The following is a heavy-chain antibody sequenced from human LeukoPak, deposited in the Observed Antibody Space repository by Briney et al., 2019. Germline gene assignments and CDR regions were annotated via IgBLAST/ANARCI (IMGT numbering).Heavy chain of an antibody. D-gene: IGHD6-19*01. J-gene: IGHJ4*02. CDR3: ARQLNSLAVGDY. V-gene: IGHV3-13*04. CDR2: INTAGNT. CDR1: GFTFSTYD. Sequence: PGGSLRLSCAASGFTFSTYDMHWVRQATGKGLEWVSGINTAGNTYYPGSVKGRFTISREDAKNSFYLQMNSLRAGDTTVYYCARQLNSLAVGDYWGQGTLVTVSS.